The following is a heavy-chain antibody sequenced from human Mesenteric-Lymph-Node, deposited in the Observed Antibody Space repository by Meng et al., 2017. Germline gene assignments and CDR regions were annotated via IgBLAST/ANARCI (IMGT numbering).Heavy chain of an antibody. D-gene: IGHD4-17*01. CDR2: IYHSGST. Sequence: QVQLQESGPALVKPSHALSLTCTVSGGSISSGNWWSWVRQPPGKGLEWIGEIYHSGSTNYNPSLKSRVTISVDKSKNQFSLKLSSVTAADTAVYYCASLYGDSSVWYLDLWGRGTLVTVSS. V-gene: IGHV4-4*02. CDR1: GGSISSGNW. CDR3: ASLYGDSSVWYLDL. J-gene: IGHJ2*01.